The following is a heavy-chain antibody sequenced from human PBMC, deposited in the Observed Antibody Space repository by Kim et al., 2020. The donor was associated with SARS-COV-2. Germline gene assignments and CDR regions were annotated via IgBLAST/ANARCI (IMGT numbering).Heavy chain of an antibody. CDR1: GFTFSNFA. J-gene: IGHJ4*02. D-gene: IGHD6-13*01. CDR3: ARDQPLGSSWYVFED. CDR2: DTGGGSST. Sequence: GGSLRLSCGASGFTFSNFAMSWVRQAPGKGLEWVSNDTGGGSSTFYADSVKGRFTISRDNSKNTVFLQMNSVRAEDTAVYYCARDQPLGSSWYVFEDWGQGTLGTVSS. V-gene: IGHV3-23*01.